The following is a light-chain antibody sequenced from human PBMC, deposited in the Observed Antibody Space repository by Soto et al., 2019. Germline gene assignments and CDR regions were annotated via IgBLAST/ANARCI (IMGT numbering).Light chain of an antibody. CDR1: QYIGSA. J-gene: IGKJ1*01. Sequence: EVVLTQSPATLSVSPGDRATLSCRASQYIGSAVAWYHQRSGQAPRLLIFDASIRVPITPARFSGSVSGTEFTLTISSLESEDFAVYFSPQYGQRLPMFGQGMKVDIX. V-gene: IGKV3-15*01. CDR2: DAS. CDR3: PQYGQRLPM.